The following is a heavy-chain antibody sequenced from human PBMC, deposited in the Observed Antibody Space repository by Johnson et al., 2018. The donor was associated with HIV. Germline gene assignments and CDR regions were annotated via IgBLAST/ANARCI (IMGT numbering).Heavy chain of an antibody. J-gene: IGHJ3*02. CDR2: ISYDGSNK. D-gene: IGHD3-22*01. CDR1: GLSFSNFG. V-gene: IGHV3-30*03. CDR3: AREGNYYDSSSHAFDI. Sequence: HVQLVESGGGVVQPGKSLTLSCVGSGLSFSNFGIHWVRQAPGKGPEWVAVISYDGSNKYYADSVKGRFTISRDNSKNTLYLQMNSLRAEDTAVYYCAREGNYYDSSSHAFDIWGQGTMVTVSS.